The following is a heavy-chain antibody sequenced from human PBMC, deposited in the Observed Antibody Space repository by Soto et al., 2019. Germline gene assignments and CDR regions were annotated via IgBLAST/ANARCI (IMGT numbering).Heavy chain of an antibody. Sequence: PGESLKISCKCPGYSFTNHWIAWVRQMPGKGLEWMGIVYPGDSDIRYSPSFQGQVTISADKSITTAYLQWSSLKASDTAMYYCARRTNAVAGADYYYGLDVWGQGTTVTVSS. CDR1: GYSFTNHW. CDR2: VYPGDSDI. CDR3: ARRTNAVAGADYYYGLDV. V-gene: IGHV5-51*01. J-gene: IGHJ6*02. D-gene: IGHD6-19*01.